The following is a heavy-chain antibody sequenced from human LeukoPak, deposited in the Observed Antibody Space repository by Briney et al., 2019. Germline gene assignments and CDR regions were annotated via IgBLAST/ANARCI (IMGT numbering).Heavy chain of an antibody. CDR3: ARDGGYCSSTSCLGVDY. V-gene: IGHV4-38-2*02. J-gene: IGHJ4*02. Sequence: PSETLSLTCTVSGYSISNGYYWGWVRQPPGKGLEWIGSISHSGSTYYNPSLKSRVTISVDTSKNQFSLKLTSVTAADTAVYYCARDGGYCSSTSCLGVDYWGQGTLVTVSS. CDR1: GYSISNGYY. CDR2: ISHSGST. D-gene: IGHD2-2*01.